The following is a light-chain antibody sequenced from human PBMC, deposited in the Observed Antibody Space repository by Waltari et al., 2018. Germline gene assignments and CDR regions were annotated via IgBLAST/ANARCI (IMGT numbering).Light chain of an antibody. CDR2: EVN. CDR1: SSDVGGYHY. CDR3: SSQTSRNTRP. V-gene: IGLV2-14*03. Sequence: QSALTQPASVSGSPGQSITISCTGTSSDVGGYHYVSWYQQHPGTAPQLLIDEVNKRPAGLSDRFSGSKSVNTASLTISGLQTEDEADYYCSSQTSRNTRPFGGGTKLTVL. J-gene: IGLJ2*01.